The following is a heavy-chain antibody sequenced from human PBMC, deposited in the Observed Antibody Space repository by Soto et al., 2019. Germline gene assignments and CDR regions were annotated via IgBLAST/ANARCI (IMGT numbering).Heavy chain of an antibody. J-gene: IGHJ4*02. Sequence: EVQLVESGGGLVQPGGSLRLSCSASGCTFSSYDMHWVRQGTGKGLEWVSAIGTTGDTYYAGSVKGRFTISRENAKNSSYLQMNSLRAGDTAIYFCARAIGPTLFDYWGQGTLVTVSS. CDR2: IGTTGDT. D-gene: IGHD3-22*01. CDR1: GCTFSSYD. V-gene: IGHV3-13*04. CDR3: ARAIGPTLFDY.